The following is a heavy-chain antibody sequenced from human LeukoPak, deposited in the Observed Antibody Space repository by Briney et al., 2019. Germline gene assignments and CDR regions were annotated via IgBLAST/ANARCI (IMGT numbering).Heavy chain of an antibody. CDR1: GGSISSSSYY. D-gene: IGHD3-3*01. CDR3: ARVGYDFWSGYGAFDI. Sequence: SETLSLTCTVSGGSISSSSYYWGWIRQPPGKGLEWIGSIYYSGSTYYNPSLKSRVTISVDTSKNQFSLKLSSVTAADTAVYYCARVGYDFWSGYGAFDIWGQGTMVTVSS. V-gene: IGHV4-39*07. J-gene: IGHJ3*02. CDR2: IYYSGST.